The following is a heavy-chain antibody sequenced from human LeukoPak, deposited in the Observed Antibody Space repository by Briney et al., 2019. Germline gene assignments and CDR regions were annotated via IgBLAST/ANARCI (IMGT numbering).Heavy chain of an antibody. CDR2: INHSGST. V-gene: IGHV4-34*01. CDR1: GGSFSGYY. D-gene: IGHD6-13*01. Sequence: SETLFLTCAVYGGSFSGYYWSWIRQPPGKGLEWIGEINHSGSTNYNPSLKSRVTISVDTSKNQFSLKLSSVTAADTAVYYCARVIADLYYYYYYMDVWGKGTTVTVSS. CDR3: ARVIADLYYYYYYMDV. J-gene: IGHJ6*03.